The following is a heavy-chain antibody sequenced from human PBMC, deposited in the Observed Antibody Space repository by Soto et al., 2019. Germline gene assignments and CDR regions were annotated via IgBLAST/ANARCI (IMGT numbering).Heavy chain of an antibody. V-gene: IGHV4-39*01. Sequence: QLQLQESGPGQVKPSETVSLTCTVSGGSISRSSYYWGWIRQPPGKGLEWIGSINYSGTTNYNSSLKCRVTISVDTSKNQFFLKLSSVSAADTAVYYCVRQGWFGDYFDHWGQGNLVTVSS. D-gene: IGHD3-10*01. CDR1: GGSISRSSYY. CDR3: VRQGWFGDYFDH. CDR2: INYSGTT. J-gene: IGHJ4*02.